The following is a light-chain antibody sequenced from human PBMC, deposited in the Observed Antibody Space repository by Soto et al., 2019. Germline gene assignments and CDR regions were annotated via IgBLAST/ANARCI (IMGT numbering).Light chain of an antibody. V-gene: IGKV1-33*01. Sequence: IQMTQSASSLSASGGDRVTITCQASQDISNYLNWYQQKPGKAPKLLIYDASNLETGGPSRFSGSGSGTDFTFTISSLQPEDIATYYCQQYDNLPYTFGQGPRWIS. J-gene: IGKJ2*01. CDR3: QQYDNLPYT. CDR1: QDISNY. CDR2: DAS.